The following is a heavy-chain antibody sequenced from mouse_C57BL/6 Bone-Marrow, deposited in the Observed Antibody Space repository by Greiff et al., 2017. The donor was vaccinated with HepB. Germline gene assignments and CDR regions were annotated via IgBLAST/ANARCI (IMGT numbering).Heavy chain of an antibody. Sequence: QVQLQHSGPELVKPGASVKISCKASGYAFSSSWMNWVKQRPGKGLEWIGRIYPGDGDTNYNGKFKGKATLTADKSSSTAYMQLSSLTSEDSAVYFCARCDDYDEDWFAYWGQGTLVTVSA. CDR3: ARCDDYDEDWFAY. CDR1: GYAFSSSW. D-gene: IGHD2-4*01. V-gene: IGHV1-82*01. CDR2: IYPGDGDT. J-gene: IGHJ3*01.